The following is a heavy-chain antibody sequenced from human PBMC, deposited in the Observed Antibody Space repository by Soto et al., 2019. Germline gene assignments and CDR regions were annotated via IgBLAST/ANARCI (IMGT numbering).Heavy chain of an antibody. CDR2: IIPIFGTA. CDR1: GGTFSSYA. Sequence: ASVKVSCKASGGTFSSYAISWVRQAPGQGLEWMGGIIPIFGTANYAQKFQGRVTITADESTSTAYMELSSLRSEDTAVYYCARGNAIDIVLMVYAINVYYYNGMDVWGQGTTITVSS. D-gene: IGHD2-8*01. J-gene: IGHJ6*02. V-gene: IGHV1-69*13. CDR3: ARGNAIDIVLMVYAINVYYYNGMDV.